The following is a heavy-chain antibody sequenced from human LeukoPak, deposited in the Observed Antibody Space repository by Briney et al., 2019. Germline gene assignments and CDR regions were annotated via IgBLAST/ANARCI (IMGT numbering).Heavy chain of an antibody. J-gene: IGHJ4*02. D-gene: IGHD3-16*02. Sequence: SGPTLVKPTQTLTLTCTFSGFSLTTPEVGVVWIRQPPGKALEWLALIYWDDDKRYSPSLKSRLTITKDTSKNQVVLTLSNMDPVDTATYFCAHLARSGGTYRYAAYWGQGTLVTVSS. CDR1: GFSLTTPEVG. CDR3: AHLARSGGTYRYAAY. CDR2: IYWDDDK. V-gene: IGHV2-5*02.